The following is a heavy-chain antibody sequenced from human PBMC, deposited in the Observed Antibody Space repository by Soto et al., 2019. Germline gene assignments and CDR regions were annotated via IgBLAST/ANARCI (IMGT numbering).Heavy chain of an antibody. J-gene: IGHJ4*02. CDR2: ISGYNGNT. V-gene: IGHV1-18*04. Sequence: ASVKVSCKASSYTFRTHGVSWVRRAPGQGLEWMGWISGYNGNTNYAQKFQGRVTMTTETSTNTAYMELRSLRSDDTALYYCASWAGQVRDFGGPLDYWGQGTLVTVSS. CDR3: ASWAGQVRDFGGPLDY. CDR1: SYTFRTHG. D-gene: IGHD4-17*01.